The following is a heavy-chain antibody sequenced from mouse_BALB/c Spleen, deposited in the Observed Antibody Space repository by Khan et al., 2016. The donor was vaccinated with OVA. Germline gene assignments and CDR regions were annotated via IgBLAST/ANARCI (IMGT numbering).Heavy chain of an antibody. Sequence: QVQLKESGPGLVAPSQSLSITCTVSGFSLSRYNIHWVRQPPGKGLEWPGMIWGGGGTDYNSTLKIRLSISKDNSKSQVFLKMNSLQTDDTAMYFCARAYYGYDGYYAMDYWGQGTSVTVSS. CDR1: GFSLSRYN. D-gene: IGHD2-14*01. J-gene: IGHJ4*01. CDR3: ARAYYGYDGYYAMDY. CDR2: IWGGGGT. V-gene: IGHV2-6-4*01.